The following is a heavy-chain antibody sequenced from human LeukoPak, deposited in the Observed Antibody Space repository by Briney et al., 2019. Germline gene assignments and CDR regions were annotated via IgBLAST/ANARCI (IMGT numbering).Heavy chain of an antibody. V-gene: IGHV3-30*04. CDR2: ISYDGSNK. D-gene: IGHD3-3*01. Sequence: QPGGSLRLSCAASGFTFSSYAMHWVRQAPGKGLEWVAVISYDGSNKYYADSVKGRFTISRDNSKNTLYLQMNSLRAEDTAVYYCLVDFWSGYQIDYWGQGTLVTVSS. CDR1: GFTFSSYA. J-gene: IGHJ4*02. CDR3: LVDFWSGYQIDY.